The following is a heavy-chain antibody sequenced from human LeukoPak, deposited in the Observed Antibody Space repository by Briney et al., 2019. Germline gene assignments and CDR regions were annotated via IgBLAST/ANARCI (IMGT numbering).Heavy chain of an antibody. CDR3: ARSSGYYYFDFDY. D-gene: IGHD3-22*01. CDR1: GFTFSYYE. CDR2: ISSSDTI. V-gene: IGHV3-69-1*02. Sequence: GSLRLSCAASGFTFSYYEMNWVRQAPGKGLEWVSYISSSDTIYYADSVKGRFTISRDNAKNSLYLQMNSLRAEDTAFYYCARSSGYYYFDFDYWGQGTLVTVSS. J-gene: IGHJ4*02.